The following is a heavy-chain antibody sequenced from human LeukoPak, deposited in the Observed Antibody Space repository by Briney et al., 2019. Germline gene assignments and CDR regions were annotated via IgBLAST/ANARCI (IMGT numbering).Heavy chain of an antibody. CDR1: GFTFSSYA. CDR3: ATYYYDSSGYYGPFDY. Sequence: GRSLRLSCAASGFTFSSYAMHWVRQAPGKGLEWVAVISYDGSNKYYADSVKGRFTISRDNSKNTLYLQMNSLRAEDTAVYYCATYYYDSSGYYGPFDYWGQGTLVTVSS. D-gene: IGHD3-22*01. J-gene: IGHJ4*02. CDR2: ISYDGSNK. V-gene: IGHV3-30*07.